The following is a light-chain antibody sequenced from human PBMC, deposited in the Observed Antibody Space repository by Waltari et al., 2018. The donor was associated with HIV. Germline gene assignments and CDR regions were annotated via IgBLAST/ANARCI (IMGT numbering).Light chain of an antibody. V-gene: IGLV1-47*01. CDR2: RNN. CDR3: AAWSGSLSGVV. J-gene: IGLJ2*01. Sequence: QSVLTQPPSASGTPGQRVTISCSGSSSNTGSYSVYWYQQLPGTAPKLLIYRNNQRPSGVPDRFSGSKSGTSGSLAISGLRSEDEADYFCAAWSGSLSGVVFGGGTKLTVL. CDR1: SSNTGSYS.